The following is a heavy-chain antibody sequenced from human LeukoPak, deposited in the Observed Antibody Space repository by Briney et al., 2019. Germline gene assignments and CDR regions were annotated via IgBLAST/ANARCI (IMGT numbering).Heavy chain of an antibody. Sequence: PSETLSLTCTVSGGSISSSSYYWGWIRQPPGKGLEWIGSIYYSGSTYYNPSLKSRFTISVDTSKNQFSLKLSSVTAADTAVYYCAREFSGSPYFDYWGQGTLVTVSS. V-gene: IGHV4-39*07. D-gene: IGHD1-26*01. CDR1: GGSISSSSYY. CDR2: IYYSGST. CDR3: AREFSGSPYFDY. J-gene: IGHJ4*02.